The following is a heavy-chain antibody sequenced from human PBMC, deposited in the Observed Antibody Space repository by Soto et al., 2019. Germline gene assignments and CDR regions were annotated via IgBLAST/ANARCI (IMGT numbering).Heavy chain of an antibody. CDR2: IYYSGST. CDR3: ARRPKLEWRIYYGMDV. V-gene: IGHV4-39*01. CDR1: TGSISSRSYY. Sequence: SETLSLTCTVSTGSISSRSYYWGWIRQPPVKGLDWIGSIYYSGSTYYNPTLKSRFTISLHTAKNQCSLKLSYVTAADTTVYYCARRPKLEWRIYYGMDVWGQGTTVTVSS. D-gene: IGHD3-3*01. J-gene: IGHJ6*02.